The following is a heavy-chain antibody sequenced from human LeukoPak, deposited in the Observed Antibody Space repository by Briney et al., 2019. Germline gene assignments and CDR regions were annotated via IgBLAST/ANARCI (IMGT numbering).Heavy chain of an antibody. Sequence: LETLSLTCAVYGGSFSGYYWSWIRQPPGKGLEWIGEINHSGSTNYNPSLKSRVIISVDTSKNQFSLKLSSVTAADTAVYYCARVCVGAFDIWGQGTMVTVSS. CDR1: GGSFSGYY. CDR2: INHSGST. CDR3: ARVCVGAFDI. V-gene: IGHV4-34*01. J-gene: IGHJ3*02. D-gene: IGHD5/OR15-5a*01.